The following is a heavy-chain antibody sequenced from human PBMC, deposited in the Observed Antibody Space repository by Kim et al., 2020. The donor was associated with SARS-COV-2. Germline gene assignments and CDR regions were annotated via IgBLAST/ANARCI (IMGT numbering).Heavy chain of an antibody. J-gene: IGHJ3*01. CDR1: GFTLSSYA. V-gene: IGHV3-30*04. Sequence: GGSQRLSCVASGFTLSSYAMHWVRQAPGKGLEWLAIISYDGNNQYYADSVRGRFTISRDISKNTLFLQMNSLRGDDTSTYYCARIKAAASTGDAFDVWGQGTMVIVSS. CDR3: ARIKAAASTGDAFDV. D-gene: IGHD6-25*01. CDR2: ISYDGNNQ.